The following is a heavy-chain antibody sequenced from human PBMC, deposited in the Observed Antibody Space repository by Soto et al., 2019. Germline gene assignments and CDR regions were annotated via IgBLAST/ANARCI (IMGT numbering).Heavy chain of an antibody. Sequence: SETLSLTCAVYGGSFSGYYWSWIRQPPGKGLEWIGEINHSGSTNYNPSLKSRVTISVDTSKNQFSLKLSSVTAADTAVYYCARVRHLGYCSGGICYSGVRLAYFDYWGQGTLVTVFS. CDR1: GGSFSGYY. D-gene: IGHD2-15*01. CDR3: ARVRHLGYCSGGICYSGVRLAYFDY. J-gene: IGHJ4*02. V-gene: IGHV4-34*01. CDR2: INHSGST.